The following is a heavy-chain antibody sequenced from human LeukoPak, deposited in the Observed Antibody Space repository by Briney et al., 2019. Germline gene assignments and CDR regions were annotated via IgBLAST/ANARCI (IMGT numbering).Heavy chain of an antibody. CDR1: GGSISSGDYY. J-gene: IGHJ5*02. Sequence: PSQTLSLTCTVSGGSISSGDYYWSWIRQPPGKGLEWIGYTYYSGSTYYNPSLKSRVTISVDTSKNQFSLKLSSVTAADTAVYYCARYYGDYGVDWFDPWGQGTLVTVSS. V-gene: IGHV4-30-4*01. D-gene: IGHD4-17*01. CDR2: TYYSGST. CDR3: ARYYGDYGVDWFDP.